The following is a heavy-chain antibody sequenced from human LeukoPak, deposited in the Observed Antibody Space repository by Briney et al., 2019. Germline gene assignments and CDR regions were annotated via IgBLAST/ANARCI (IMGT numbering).Heavy chain of an antibody. CDR3: GREDCNNVRCFGASDA. D-gene: IGHD3-16*01. J-gene: IGHJ5*02. Sequence: GGSLRLSCVGSGFTFSSYAMNWVRQAPGKGLEWVSSISSNNNIYYADSVKGRFTISRDNARNSLSLQMNSLRGEDTAVYYCGREDCNNVRCFGASDAWGQGTLVTVSS. CDR2: ISSNNNI. CDR1: GFTFSSYA. V-gene: IGHV3-69-1*01.